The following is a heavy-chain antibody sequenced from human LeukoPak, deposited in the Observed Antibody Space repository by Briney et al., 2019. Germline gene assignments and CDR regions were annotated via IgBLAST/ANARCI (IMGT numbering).Heavy chain of an antibody. CDR1: GASISNYY. V-gene: IGHV4-59*08. D-gene: IGHD1-1*01. Sequence: PSETLSLTCTVSGASISNYYWSWIRQTPGKGLECIGYVSYGGRTNHNPSLKSRVTISADTSKNQFSLKLTSVTAADTAVYYCARHERGAENLDYWGQGTLVTVSS. J-gene: IGHJ4*02. CDR2: VSYGGRT. CDR3: ARHERGAENLDY.